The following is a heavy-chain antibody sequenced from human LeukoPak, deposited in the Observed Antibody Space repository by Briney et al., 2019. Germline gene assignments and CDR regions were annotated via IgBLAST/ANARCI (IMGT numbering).Heavy chain of an antibody. CDR3: ARGHSSGWYFFDY. CDR2: ISYDGNNK. J-gene: IGHJ4*02. CDR1: GFTFSGYA. Sequence: GRSLRLSCAASGFTFSGYAMHWVRQAPGKGLEWVTVISYDGNNKYYADSVKGRFTICRDKSKNTVDLQMNSLRADDTAVYYCARGHSSGWYFFDYWGQGTQVTVSS. V-gene: IGHV3-30-3*01. D-gene: IGHD6-19*01.